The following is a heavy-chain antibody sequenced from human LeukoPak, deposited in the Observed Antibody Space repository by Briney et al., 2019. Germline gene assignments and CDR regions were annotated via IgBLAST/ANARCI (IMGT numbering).Heavy chain of an antibody. V-gene: IGHV1-46*01. CDR3: ARDLTGVVASYYFDY. D-gene: IGHD3-22*01. CDR2: INPSGGST. Sequence: GASVKVSCKASGHTFTSYYMHWVRQAPGQGLEWMGIINPSGGSTSYAQKFQGRVTMTRDTSTSTVYMELSSLRSEDTAVYYCARDLTGVVASYYFDYWGQGTLVTVSS. J-gene: IGHJ4*02. CDR1: GHTFTSYY.